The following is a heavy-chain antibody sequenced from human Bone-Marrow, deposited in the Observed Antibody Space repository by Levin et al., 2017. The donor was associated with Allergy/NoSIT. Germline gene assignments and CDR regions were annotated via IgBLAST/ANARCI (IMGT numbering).Heavy chain of an antibody. CDR2: VSGRSDNR. D-gene: IGHD6-13*01. V-gene: IGHV3-23*01. Sequence: GGSLRLSCDASGFTFDSFAMNWVRQAPGKGLEWVAVVSGRSDNRFYADSVKGRFTVSRDNSKNTLYLQMNSLRPEDTAVYYCAQEYSASWPNWGQGVVVTVSS. CDR3: AQEYSASWPN. CDR1: GFTFDSFA. J-gene: IGHJ4*02.